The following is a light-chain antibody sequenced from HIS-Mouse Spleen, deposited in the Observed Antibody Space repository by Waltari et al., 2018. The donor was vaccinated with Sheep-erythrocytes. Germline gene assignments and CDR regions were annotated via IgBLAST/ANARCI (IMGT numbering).Light chain of an antibody. CDR1: SSDVGGYNY. CDR3: CSYAGSYTLV. V-gene: IGLV2-11*01. CDR2: AVS. J-gene: IGLJ2*01. Sequence: QSALTQPRSVSGSPGQSVPISCTGTSSDVGGYNYVSWYQPHPVKAPKLMIYAVSKRPSGVPDRFSGSKSGNTASLTISGLQAEDEADYYCCSYAGSYTLVFGGGTKLTVL.